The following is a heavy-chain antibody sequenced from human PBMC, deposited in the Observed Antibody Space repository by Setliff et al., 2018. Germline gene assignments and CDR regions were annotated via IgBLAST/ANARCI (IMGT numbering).Heavy chain of an antibody. CDR2: IIPMFGTA. V-gene: IGHV1-69*13. CDR3: ARVQQLGTFDY. J-gene: IGHJ4*02. D-gene: IGHD6-13*01. CDR1: GGTFSSYA. Sequence: ASVKVSCKASGGTFSSYAISWVRQAPGQGLEWMGGIIPMFGTANYAQKFQGRVTITADESTSTAYMELSSLRSEDTAVYYCARVQQLGTFDYWGQGTLVTVSS.